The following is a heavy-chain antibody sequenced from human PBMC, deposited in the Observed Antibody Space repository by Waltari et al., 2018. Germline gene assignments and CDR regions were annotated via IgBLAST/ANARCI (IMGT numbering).Heavy chain of an antibody. Sequence: QVQLQESGPGLVKPSQTLSLTCTVSGGSISSGGYYWSWIRQHPGKGLEWIGYSYYSGSTYYNPSLKSRVTISVDTSKNQFSLKLSSVTAADTAVYYCARSMVRGVITSYYYMDVWGKGTTVTVSS. CDR2: SYYSGST. D-gene: IGHD3-10*01. CDR3: ARSMVRGVITSYYYMDV. CDR1: GGSISSGGYY. V-gene: IGHV4-31*03. J-gene: IGHJ6*03.